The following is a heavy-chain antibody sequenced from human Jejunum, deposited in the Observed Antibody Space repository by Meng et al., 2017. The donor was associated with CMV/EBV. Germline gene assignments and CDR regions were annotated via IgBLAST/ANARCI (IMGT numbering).Heavy chain of an antibody. Sequence: QVQLCQSGTEVKKPGPSLRVSCKTSCYTFTDFGISWVRQAPGQGLEWMGLTSAYNTHTNYAQKFQERFTMTTDTSTNTAYMELRNLRFDDTAIYYCPRGTGAGNYWGPGTLVTVSS. CDR2: TSAYNTHT. D-gene: IGHD1-26*01. CDR1: CYTFTDFG. V-gene: IGHV1-18*01. J-gene: IGHJ4*02. CDR3: PRGTGAGNY.